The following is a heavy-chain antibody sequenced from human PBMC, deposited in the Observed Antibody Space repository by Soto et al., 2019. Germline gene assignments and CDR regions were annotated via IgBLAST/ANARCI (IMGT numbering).Heavy chain of an antibody. D-gene: IGHD5-12*01. V-gene: IGHV1-69*02. Sequence: ASVKVSCKASGGTFSSYTISWVRQAPGQGLEWMGRIIPILGIANYAQKFQGRVTITADKSTSTAYMELSSLRSEDTAVYYCASTDGYNYYYYGMDVWGQGTTVTVSS. CDR1: GGTFSSYT. CDR3: ASTDGYNYYYYGMDV. CDR2: IIPILGIA. J-gene: IGHJ6*02.